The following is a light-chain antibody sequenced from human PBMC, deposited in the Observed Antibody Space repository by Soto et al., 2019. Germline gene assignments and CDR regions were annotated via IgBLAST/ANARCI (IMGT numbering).Light chain of an antibody. V-gene: IGKV2-28*01. Sequence: EIVMTQSPLTLPVTPGEPASISCRSGQSLLYNNTYNYLDWYVQKPGQSPQLLIYFGSNRAPGVPDRFSGSGSGTDFTLKINRVEAEDVGTYYCMQALQSLTFGQGTRLEIQ. CDR3: MQALQSLT. J-gene: IGKJ5*01. CDR1: QSLLYNNTYNY. CDR2: FGS.